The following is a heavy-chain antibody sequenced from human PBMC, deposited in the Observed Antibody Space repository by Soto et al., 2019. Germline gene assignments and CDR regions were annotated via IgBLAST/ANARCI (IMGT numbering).Heavy chain of an antibody. CDR3: AKDRGGSYYVGYYYYGMDV. Sequence: SCAASGFTFSSYGMHWVRQAPGKGLEWVAVISYDGSNKYYADSVKGRFTISRDNSKNTLYLQMNSLRAEDTAVYYCAKDRGGSYYVGYYYYGMDVWGQGTTVTVSS. J-gene: IGHJ6*02. D-gene: IGHD1-26*01. CDR2: ISYDGSNK. V-gene: IGHV3-30*18. CDR1: GFTFSSYG.